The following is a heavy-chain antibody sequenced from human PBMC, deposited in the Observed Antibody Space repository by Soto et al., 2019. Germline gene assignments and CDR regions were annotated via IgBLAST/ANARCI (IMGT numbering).Heavy chain of an antibody. CDR1: GGTFSSYA. D-gene: IGHD2-2*01. V-gene: IGHV1-3*01. J-gene: IGHJ4*02. Sequence: GASVKVSCKASGGTFSSYAISWVRQAPGQGLEWMGWINASNGTTNYSQKFQGRVTITRDTSASTAYMELSSLRSEDTAVYYCARDDSSTRRPPDYWGQGTLVTVSS. CDR3: ARDDSSTRRPPDY. CDR2: INASNGTT.